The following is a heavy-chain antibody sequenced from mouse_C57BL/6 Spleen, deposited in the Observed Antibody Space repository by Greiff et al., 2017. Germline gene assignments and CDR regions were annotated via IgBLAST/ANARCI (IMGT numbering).Heavy chain of an antibody. CDR3: ARGGYDYDGDWYFDV. J-gene: IGHJ1*03. D-gene: IGHD2-4*01. CDR1: GYSFTSYY. CDR2: IYPGSGNA. V-gene: IGHV1-66*01. Sequence: VQLVESGPELVKPGASVKISCKASGYSFTSYYIHWVKQRPGQGLEWIGWIYPGSGNAKYNEKFKGKATLTADPSSSTAYMQLSSRTSEDSAVYYGARGGYDYDGDWYFDVWGTGTTVTVSS.